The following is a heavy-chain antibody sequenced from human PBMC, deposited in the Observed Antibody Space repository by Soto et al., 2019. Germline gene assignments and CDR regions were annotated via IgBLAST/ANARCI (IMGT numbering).Heavy chain of an antibody. J-gene: IGHJ6*03. CDR3: ARHLRYYGSGSYYYYYYYMDV. D-gene: IGHD3-10*01. V-gene: IGHV4-39*01. CDR1: GGSISSSSYY. CDR2: IYYSGST. Sequence: PSETLSLTCTVSGGSISSSSYYWGWIRQPPGKGLEWIGSIYYSGSTYYNPSLKSRVTISVDTSKNQFSLKLSSVTAADTAVYYCARHLRYYGSGSYYYYYYYMDVWGKGTTVTAP.